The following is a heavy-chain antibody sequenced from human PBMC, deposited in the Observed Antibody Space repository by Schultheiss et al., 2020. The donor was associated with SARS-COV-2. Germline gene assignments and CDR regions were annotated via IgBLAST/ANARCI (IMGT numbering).Heavy chain of an antibody. CDR3: ASTSDIVVAVATA. Sequence: SQTLSLTCTVSGGSISRYYWSWIRQPPGKGLEWIGYIYYSGSTNYNPSLKSRVTISADTSKNQFSLKLRSVTATDTAVYYCASTSDIVVAVATAWGQGTLVTVSS. D-gene: IGHD2-15*01. CDR1: GGSISRYY. CDR2: IYYSGST. V-gene: IGHV4-59*08. J-gene: IGHJ1*01.